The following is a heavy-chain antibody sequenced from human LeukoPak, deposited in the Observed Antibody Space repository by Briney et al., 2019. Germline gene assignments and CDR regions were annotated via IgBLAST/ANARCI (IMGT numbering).Heavy chain of an antibody. J-gene: IGHJ4*02. CDR3: ATAGVRGVIIPAFDY. Sequence: PGGSLRLSCAASGFTFSSYWVSWVRQAPGKGLEWVANIKQDGSEKYYVDSVKGRFTISRDNAKNSLYLQMNSLRAEDTAVYYCATAGVRGVIIPAFDYWGQGTLVTVSS. CDR2: IKQDGSEK. D-gene: IGHD3-10*01. V-gene: IGHV3-7*01. CDR1: GFTFSSYW.